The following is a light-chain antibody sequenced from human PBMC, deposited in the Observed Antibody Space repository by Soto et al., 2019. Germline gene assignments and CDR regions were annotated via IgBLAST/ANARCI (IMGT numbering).Light chain of an antibody. CDR2: KAS. J-gene: IGKJ5*01. V-gene: IGKV1-5*03. CDR3: QQYNSYSWT. Sequence: DIQMTQSPSTLSASVGDRVTITCRASQSISSWLAWYQQKXGKAPKXXIYKASSLESGVQSRFSGSGAGTEFTLTISSLQPDDFATYYCQQYNSYSWTFGQGTRLEIK. CDR1: QSISSW.